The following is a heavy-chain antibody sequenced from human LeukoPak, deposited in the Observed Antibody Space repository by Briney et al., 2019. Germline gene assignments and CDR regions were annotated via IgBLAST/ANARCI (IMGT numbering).Heavy chain of an antibody. J-gene: IGHJ4*02. CDR3: ARVCGSGIAVAWSRFSCYFDY. Sequence: GGSLRLSCAASGFTFSSYGMHWVRQAPGKGLEWVAVISYDGSNKYYADSVKGRFTISRDNSKNTLYLQMNSLRAEDTAVYYCARVCGSGIAVAWSRFSCYFDYWGQGTLVTVSS. V-gene: IGHV3-30*03. CDR2: ISYDGSNK. CDR1: GFTFSSYG. D-gene: IGHD6-19*01.